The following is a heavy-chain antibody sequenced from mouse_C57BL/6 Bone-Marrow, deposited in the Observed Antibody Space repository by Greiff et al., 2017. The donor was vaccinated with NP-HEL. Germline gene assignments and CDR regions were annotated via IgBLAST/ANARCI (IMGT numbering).Heavy chain of an antibody. D-gene: IGHD1-1*01. CDR2: IYPGDGDT. CDR1: GYAFSSSW. V-gene: IGHV1-82*01. CDR3: ARATPVGFDY. J-gene: IGHJ2*01. Sequence: ESGPALVKPGASVKISCKASGYAFSSSWMNWVKQRPGKGLEWIGRIYPGDGDTNYNGKFKGKATLTADKSSSTAYMQLSSLTSEDSAVYFCARATPVGFDYWGQGTTLTVTS.